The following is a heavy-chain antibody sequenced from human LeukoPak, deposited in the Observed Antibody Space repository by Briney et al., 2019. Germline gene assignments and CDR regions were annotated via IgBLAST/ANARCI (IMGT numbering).Heavy chain of an antibody. J-gene: IGHJ4*02. CDR2: IYSGGST. V-gene: IGHV3-66*01. Sequence: GGSLRLSCAASGFTVSSSYMSWVRQDPAKGLVWGSVIYSGGSTYYADSVKGRFTISRDNSKNTLFLQMNSLRAEDTAVYYCAKDPIVDAMVYWGQGTLVTVSS. CDR3: AKDPIVDAMVY. CDR1: GFTVSSSY. D-gene: IGHD5-18*01.